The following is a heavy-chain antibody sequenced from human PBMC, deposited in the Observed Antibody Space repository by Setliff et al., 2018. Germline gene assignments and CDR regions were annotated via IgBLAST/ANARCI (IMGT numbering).Heavy chain of an antibody. CDR2: INHSGTT. V-gene: IGHV4-34*01. J-gene: IGHJ6*03. D-gene: IGHD3-3*01. CDR3: ARMSGFQYMDV. CDR1: GGTFSDYY. Sequence: SETLSLTCAAYGGTFSDYYWTWIRQPPGKGLEWIGEINHSGTTNYHPSLRSRVTISVDTSKNQFSLKVTSVTAADTAVYYCARMSGFQYMDVWGKGTTVTVSS.